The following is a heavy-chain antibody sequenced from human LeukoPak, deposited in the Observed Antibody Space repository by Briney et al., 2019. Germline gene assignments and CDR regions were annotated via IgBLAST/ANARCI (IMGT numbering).Heavy chain of an antibody. V-gene: IGHV1-69*13. CDR3: ARHLAGDTAMAPSGY. D-gene: IGHD5-18*01. J-gene: IGHJ4*02. Sequence: SVKVSCKASGGTFSSYAISWVRQAPGQGLEWMGGIIPIFGTANYAQKFQGRVTITADESTSTAYMELSSLRSEDTAVYYCARHLAGDTAMAPSGYWGQGTLVTVSS. CDR2: IIPIFGTA. CDR1: GGTFSSYA.